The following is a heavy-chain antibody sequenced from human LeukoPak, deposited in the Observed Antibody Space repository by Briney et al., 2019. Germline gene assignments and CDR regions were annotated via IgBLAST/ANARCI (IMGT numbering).Heavy chain of an antibody. CDR2: ISPNSGAT. CDR3: VRAPAPIKYNLDY. CDR1: GYSFTGYY. V-gene: IGHV1-2*02. Sequence: ASVTVSCKASGYSFTGYYMHWVRQAPGQGLEWMGGISPNSGATSYAQKFQGRVTLTKDTSISTAYMELSSLTSDDTAVYYCVRAPAPIKYNLDYWGQGTLVTVSS. J-gene: IGHJ4*02. D-gene: IGHD1-14*01.